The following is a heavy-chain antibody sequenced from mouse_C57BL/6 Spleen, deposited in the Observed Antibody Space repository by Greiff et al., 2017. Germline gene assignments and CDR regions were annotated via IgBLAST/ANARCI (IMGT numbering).Heavy chain of an antibody. V-gene: IGHV14-1*01. Sequence: VQLQQSGAELVRPGASVKLSCTASGFNITDYYMHWVKQRPEQGLEWIGRIDPEDGDTDYAPKFQGKATMTVDTSSNTAYLQLSSLTSEDTAVYYCTTGVVANNYWGHGTTLTVSS. CDR2: IDPEDGDT. D-gene: IGHD1-1*01. CDR3: TTGVVANNY. J-gene: IGHJ2*01. CDR1: GFNITDYY.